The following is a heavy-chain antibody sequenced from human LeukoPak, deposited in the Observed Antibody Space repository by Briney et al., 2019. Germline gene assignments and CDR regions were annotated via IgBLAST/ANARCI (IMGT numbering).Heavy chain of an antibody. CDR3: AREMATIWDY. J-gene: IGHJ4*02. V-gene: IGHV3-53*01. Sequence: GGSLRLSCAASGFTVSSNYMSWVRQAPGKGLEWVSVIYGGGSTYYADSVKGRFTISRDNSKNTLYLQMNSLRAEDTAVYYCAREMATIWDYWGQGTLVTVSS. CDR2: IYGGGST. D-gene: IGHD5-24*01. CDR1: GFTVSSNY.